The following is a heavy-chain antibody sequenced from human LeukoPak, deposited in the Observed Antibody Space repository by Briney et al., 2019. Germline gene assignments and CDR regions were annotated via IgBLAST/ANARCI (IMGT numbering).Heavy chain of an antibody. CDR1: GYTFTSYS. CDR3: ARAEVYYGSGTNLIDY. V-gene: IGHV1-18*01. Sequence: ASVTVSCKTSGYTFTSYSISWVRQAPGQGLEWMGWISTYNGNTNYAQKLQGRVTMTTDTSTSTAYMELRSLRSDDTAVFYCARAEVYYGSGTNLIDYWGQGTLVTVSS. J-gene: IGHJ4*02. CDR2: ISTYNGNT. D-gene: IGHD3-10*01.